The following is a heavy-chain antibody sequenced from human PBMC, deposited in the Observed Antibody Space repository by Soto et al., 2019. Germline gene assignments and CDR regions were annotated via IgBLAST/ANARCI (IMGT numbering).Heavy chain of an antibody. J-gene: IGHJ6*02. CDR3: AREGGSSWYDYYYYYGMDG. Sequence: GASVKVSCKASGYTFTSYGISWARQAPGQGLEWMGWISAYNGNTNYAQKLQGRVTMTTDTSTSTAYMELRSLRSDDTAVYYCAREGGSSWYDYYYYYGMDGWGQGTTVTVSS. CDR2: ISAYNGNT. CDR1: GYTFTSYG. V-gene: IGHV1-18*01. D-gene: IGHD6-13*01.